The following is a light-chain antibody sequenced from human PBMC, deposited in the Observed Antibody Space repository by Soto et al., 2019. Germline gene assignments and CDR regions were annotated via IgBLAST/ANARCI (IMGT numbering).Light chain of an antibody. V-gene: IGKV1-5*01. J-gene: IGKJ5*01. CDR2: DVS. CDR3: QQLNSYPIT. Sequence: DIQITQSPSTLSAFVGDRVTITCRASQNINNWLAWYQQKPGKAPKLLIYDVSSLESGVPSRFSGSGSGTEFTLTISSLQPEDFATYYCQQLNSYPITFGQGTRLEIK. CDR1: QNINNW.